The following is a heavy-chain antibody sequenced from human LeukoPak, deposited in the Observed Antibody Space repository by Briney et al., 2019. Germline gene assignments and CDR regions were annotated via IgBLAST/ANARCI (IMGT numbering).Heavy chain of an antibody. J-gene: IGHJ4*02. CDR1: GFTFDDYA. D-gene: IGHD3-3*01. Sequence: GGSLRLSCAASGFTFDDYAMHWVRQAPGKGLEGVSGISWNSGSIGYADSVKGRFTISRDNAKNSLYLQMNSLRAEDMALYYCAKDRGYDFWSGYLDYWGQGTLVTVSS. V-gene: IGHV3-9*03. CDR2: ISWNSGSI. CDR3: AKDRGYDFWSGYLDY.